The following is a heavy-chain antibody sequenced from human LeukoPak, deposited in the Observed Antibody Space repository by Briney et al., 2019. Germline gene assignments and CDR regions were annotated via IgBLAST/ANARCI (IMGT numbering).Heavy chain of an antibody. Sequence: PSETLSLTCTVSGDSISSDNYSWGWIRQPPGKGLEWIGSFSYSGNTYYNPSLKSRVTISLDTSNKQFSPNLRSVTAADTAFYYCARAPRQIWFGELFGWFDPWGQGTLVTVSS. CDR1: GDSISSDNYS. J-gene: IGHJ5*02. V-gene: IGHV4-39*07. CDR2: FSYSGNT. CDR3: ARAPRQIWFGELFGWFDP. D-gene: IGHD3-10*01.